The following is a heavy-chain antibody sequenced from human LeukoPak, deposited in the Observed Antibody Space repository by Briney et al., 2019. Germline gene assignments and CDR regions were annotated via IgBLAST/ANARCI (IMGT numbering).Heavy chain of an antibody. V-gene: IGHV3-23*01. J-gene: IGHJ6*03. CDR3: AKGALLEWLLYGGLDYYGYYYMDV. CDR1: GFTFSSYA. CDR2: ISGSGGST. D-gene: IGHD3-3*01. Sequence: PGGSLRLSCAASGFTFSSYAMSWVRQAPGKGLEWVSAISGSGGSTYYADSVKGRFTISRDNSKNTLYLQMNSLRAEDTAVYYCAKGALLEWLLYGGLDYYGYYYMDVWGKGTTVTVSS.